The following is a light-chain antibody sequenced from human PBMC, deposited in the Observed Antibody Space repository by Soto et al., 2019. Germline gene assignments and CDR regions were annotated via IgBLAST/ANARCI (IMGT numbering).Light chain of an antibody. Sequence: QSVLTQPGSVSGSPGQSITISCTGTNSDVGGYNYVTWYQQHRGKAPKLIIYEVSNRPSGVSNRFSGSKSGNTASLTISGLQAADEADYYCSSYSDRSPCVFGTGTRSPS. CDR1: NSDVGGYNY. CDR2: EVS. V-gene: IGLV2-14*01. J-gene: IGLJ1*01. CDR3: SSYSDRSPCV.